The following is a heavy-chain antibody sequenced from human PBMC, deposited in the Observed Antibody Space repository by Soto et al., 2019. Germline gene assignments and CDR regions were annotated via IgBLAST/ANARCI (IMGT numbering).Heavy chain of an antibody. CDR2: IIPIFGTA. Sequence: QVQLVQSGAEVKKPGSSVKVSCKASGGTFSSYAISWVRQAPGQGLEWMGGIIPIFGTANYAQEFQGRVTITADESTSTAYMELSSLRSEDTAVYYCAREAVAGTSYYYYGMDVWGQGTTVTVSS. D-gene: IGHD6-19*01. J-gene: IGHJ6*02. CDR3: AREAVAGTSYYYYGMDV. V-gene: IGHV1-69*01. CDR1: GGTFSSYA.